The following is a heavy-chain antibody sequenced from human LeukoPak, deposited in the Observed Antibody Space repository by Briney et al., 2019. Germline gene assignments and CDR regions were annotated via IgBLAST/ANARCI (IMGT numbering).Heavy chain of an antibody. CDR2: INHSGGT. V-gene: IGHV4-34*01. CDR3: ARGRYSSSWYSRHYFDY. D-gene: IGHD6-13*01. CDR1: GGSFSGYY. Sequence: SETLSLTCAVYGGSFSGYYWSWIRQPPGKGLEWIGEINHSGGTNYNPSLKSRVTISVDTSKNQFSLKLSSVTAADTAVYYCARGRYSSSWYSRHYFDYWGQGTLVTVSS. J-gene: IGHJ4*02.